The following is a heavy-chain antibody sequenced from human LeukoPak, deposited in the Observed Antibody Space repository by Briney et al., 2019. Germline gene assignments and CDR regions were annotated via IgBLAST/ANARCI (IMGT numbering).Heavy chain of an antibody. D-gene: IGHD2-15*01. Sequence: SETLSLTCTVPGGSISSRTYYWGWIRQPPGKGLEWIGSIYYSGSTYYNPSLKSRVSVSVDTSKNQFSLKVSSVTAADTAVYYCARLVGAATDPFDYRGQGTLVTVSS. CDR3: ARLVGAATDPFDY. CDR2: IYYSGST. CDR1: GGSISSRTYY. J-gene: IGHJ4*02. V-gene: IGHV4-39*01.